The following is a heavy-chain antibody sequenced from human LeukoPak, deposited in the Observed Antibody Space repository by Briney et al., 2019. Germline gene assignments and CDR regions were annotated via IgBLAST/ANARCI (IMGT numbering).Heavy chain of an antibody. CDR2: IKEDGSEK. CDR3: ARRSTAMVSWDS. Sequence: GGSLRLSCAASGFTFSASWMTWVRQAPGKGLEWVANIKEDGSEKYYVDSVEGRFTISRDNARNSLYLQMNSLRGEDTAVYYCARRSTAMVSWDSWGQGTLVTVSS. D-gene: IGHD5-18*01. J-gene: IGHJ4*02. V-gene: IGHV3-7*01. CDR1: GFTFSASW.